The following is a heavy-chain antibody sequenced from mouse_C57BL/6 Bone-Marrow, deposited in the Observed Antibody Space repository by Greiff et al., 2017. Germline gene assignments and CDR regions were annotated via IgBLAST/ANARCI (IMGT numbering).Heavy chain of an antibody. CDR3: AVGGSSYEYFDV. CDR1: GYTFTDYN. D-gene: IGHD1-1*01. Sequence: EVQRVESGPELVKPGASVKIPCKASGYTFTDYNMDWVKQSHGKSLEWIGDINPNNGGTIYNQKFKGKATLTVDKSSSTAYMELRSLTSEDTAVYYCAVGGSSYEYFDVWGTGTTVTVSS. J-gene: IGHJ1*03. V-gene: IGHV1-18*01. CDR2: INPNNGGT.